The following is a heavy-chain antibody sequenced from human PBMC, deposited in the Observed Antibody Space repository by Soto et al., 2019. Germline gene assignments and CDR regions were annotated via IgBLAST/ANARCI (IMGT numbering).Heavy chain of an antibody. Sequence: QVQLQESGPGLVKPSETLSLTCTVPGGSISSYYWSWIRQPPGKGLELIGYIYYSGSTNYNPSLKSRVTISVDTSKNQFSLKLSSVTAADTAVYYCARAQGHYWGQGTLVTVSS. CDR2: IYYSGST. V-gene: IGHV4-59*01. CDR3: ARAQGHY. CDR1: GGSISSYY. J-gene: IGHJ4*02.